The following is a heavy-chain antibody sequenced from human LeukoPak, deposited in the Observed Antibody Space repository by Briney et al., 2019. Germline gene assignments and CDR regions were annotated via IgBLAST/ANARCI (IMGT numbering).Heavy chain of an antibody. CDR2: IYYSGST. D-gene: IGHD3-16*01. Sequence: SETLSLTCTVSGGSISSYYWSWIRQPPGKGLEWIGYIYYSGSTNYNPSLKSRVTISVDTSKNQFSLKLSSVTAADTAVYYCARSGVWGNAFDIWGQGTMVTVSS. CDR3: ARSGVWGNAFDI. V-gene: IGHV4-59*12. J-gene: IGHJ3*02. CDR1: GGSISSYY.